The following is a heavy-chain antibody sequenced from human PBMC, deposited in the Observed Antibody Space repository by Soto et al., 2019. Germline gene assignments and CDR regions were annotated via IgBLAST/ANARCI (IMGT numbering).Heavy chain of an antibody. CDR2: ISYDGSNK. J-gene: IGHJ6*02. CDR3: AKVASVSGSYLYYYGMDV. CDR1: GFTFSSYG. V-gene: IGHV3-30*18. Sequence: QVQLVESGGGVVQPGRSLRLSCAASGFTFSSYGMHWVRQAPGKGLEWVAVISYDGSNKYYADSVKGRFTISRDNSKNTXYLQMNSLRAEDTAVYYCAKVASVSGSYLYYYGMDVWGQGTTVTVSS. D-gene: IGHD1-26*01.